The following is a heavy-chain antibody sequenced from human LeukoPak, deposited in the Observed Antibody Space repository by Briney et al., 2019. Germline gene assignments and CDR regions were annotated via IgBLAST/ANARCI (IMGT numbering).Heavy chain of an antibody. CDR3: ARGRRDSSGYYYYFDY. D-gene: IGHD3-22*01. CDR1: GYTFTSYD. CDR2: MNPNSGNT. Sequence: GASVKVSCKASGYTFTSYDINWVRQATGQGLEWMGWMNPNSGNTGYAQKFQGRVAMTRNTSISTAYMELSSLRSGDTAVYYCARGRRDSSGYYYYFDYWGQGTLVTVSS. J-gene: IGHJ4*02. V-gene: IGHV1-8*01.